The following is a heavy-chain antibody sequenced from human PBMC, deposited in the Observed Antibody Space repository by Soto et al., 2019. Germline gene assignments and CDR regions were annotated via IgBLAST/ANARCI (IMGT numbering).Heavy chain of an antibody. J-gene: IGHJ6*02. D-gene: IGHD3-3*01. Sequence: AASVKVSCKASGYTFTSYDINWVRQATGQGLEWMGWMNPNSGNTGYAQKFQGRVTMTRNTSISTAYMELSSLRSEDTAVYYCARWGLRSGHYYYYGMDVWGQGTTVTVSS. V-gene: IGHV1-8*01. CDR2: MNPNSGNT. CDR3: ARWGLRSGHYYYYGMDV. CDR1: GYTFTSYD.